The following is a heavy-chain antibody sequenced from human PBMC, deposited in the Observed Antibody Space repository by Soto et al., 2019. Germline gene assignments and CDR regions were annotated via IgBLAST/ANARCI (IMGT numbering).Heavy chain of an antibody. CDR2: ISYDGSNK. Sequence: GGSLRLSCAASGFTFSSYGMHWVRQAPGKGLEWVAVISYDGSNKYYADSVKGRFTISRDNSKNTLYLQMNSLRAEDTAVYYCAKDRVGATNIKDYWGQGTLVTVSS. V-gene: IGHV3-30*18. J-gene: IGHJ4*02. CDR3: AKDRVGATNIKDY. CDR1: GFTFSSYG. D-gene: IGHD1-26*01.